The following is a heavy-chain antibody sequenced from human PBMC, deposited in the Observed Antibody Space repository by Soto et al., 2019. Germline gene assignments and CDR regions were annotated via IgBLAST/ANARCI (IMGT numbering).Heavy chain of an antibody. J-gene: IGHJ5*02. CDR3: ARTMVRGVIILETNWFDP. CDR2: INHSGST. Sequence: SETLSLTCAVYGGSISGYYWSWIRQPPGKGLEWIGEINHSGSTNYNPSLKSRVTISVDTSKNQFSLKLSSVTAADTAVYYCARTMVRGVIILETNWFDPWGQGTLVTVSS. CDR1: GGSISGYY. V-gene: IGHV4-34*01. D-gene: IGHD3-10*01.